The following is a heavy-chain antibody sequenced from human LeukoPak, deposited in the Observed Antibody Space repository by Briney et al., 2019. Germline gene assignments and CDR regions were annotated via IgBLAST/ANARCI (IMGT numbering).Heavy chain of an antibody. CDR1: GGSISSGSYY. Sequence: PSQTLSLTCTVSGGSISSGSYYWSWIRQPAGKGLEWIGEINHSGSTNYNPSLKSRVTISVDTSKNQFSLKLSSVTAADTAVYYCASGFVVPAASFDYWGQGTLVTVSS. J-gene: IGHJ4*02. D-gene: IGHD2-2*01. CDR2: INHSGST. V-gene: IGHV4-61*09. CDR3: ASGFVVPAASFDY.